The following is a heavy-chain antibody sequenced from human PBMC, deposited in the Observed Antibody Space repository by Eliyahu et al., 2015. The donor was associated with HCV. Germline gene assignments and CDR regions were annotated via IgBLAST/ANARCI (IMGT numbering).Heavy chain of an antibody. V-gene: IGHV4-34*01. CDR2: INHSGST. D-gene: IGHD5-18*01. CDR3: ACTRRGYSYAAWYFDY. J-gene: IGHJ4*02. Sequence: QVQLQQWGAGLLKPSETLSLTCAVYGGSFSGYYWSWIRQPPGKGLEWIGEINHSGSTNYNPSLKSRVTISVDTSKNQFSLKLSSVTAADTAVYYCACTRRGYSYAAWYFDYWGQGTLVTVSS. CDR1: GGSFSGYY.